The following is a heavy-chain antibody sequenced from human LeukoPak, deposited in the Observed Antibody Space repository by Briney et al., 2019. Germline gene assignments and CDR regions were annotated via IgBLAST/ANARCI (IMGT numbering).Heavy chain of an antibody. CDR1: GFTFSSNA. CDR2: LYSGGST. Sequence: GGSLRLSCGASGFTFSSNAMSWVRQAPGKGLEWVSVLYSGGSTYHADSVKGRFTISRDNSKNTLYLQMNSLRAEDTAVYYCARGGTGYSWFFDYWGQGTLVTVSS. V-gene: IGHV3-53*01. CDR3: ARGGTGYSWFFDY. D-gene: IGHD3/OR15-3a*01. J-gene: IGHJ4*02.